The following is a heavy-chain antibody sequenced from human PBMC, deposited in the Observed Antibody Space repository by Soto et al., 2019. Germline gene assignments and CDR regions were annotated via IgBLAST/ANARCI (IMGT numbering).Heavy chain of an antibody. V-gene: IGHV4-30-4*01. J-gene: IGHJ6*02. CDR2: IYYSGST. Sequence: PSETLSLTCTVSGGSISSGDYYWSWIRQPPGKGLEWIGYIYYSGSTYYNPSLKSRVTISVDTSKNQFSLKLSSVTAADTAVYYCARDHYVYDILTGYGYYYGMDVWGQGTTVIVSS. CDR3: ARDHYVYDILTGYGYYYGMDV. D-gene: IGHD3-9*01. CDR1: GGSISSGDYY.